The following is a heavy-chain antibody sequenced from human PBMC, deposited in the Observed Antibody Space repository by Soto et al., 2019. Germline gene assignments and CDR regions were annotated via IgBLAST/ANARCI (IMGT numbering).Heavy chain of an antibody. J-gene: IGHJ4*02. Sequence: GGSLRLSCAASGFTFSNYYMSWVRQAPGKGLEYVSAISSNGGSTYYGNSVKGRFTISRDNSKNTLNLKMGSLRAEEMAVYYCASRGSSVYWFDYGGQGPLATVP. CDR3: ASRGSSVYWFDY. CDR1: GFTFSNYY. D-gene: IGHD3-22*01. CDR2: ISSNGGST. V-gene: IGHV3-64*01.